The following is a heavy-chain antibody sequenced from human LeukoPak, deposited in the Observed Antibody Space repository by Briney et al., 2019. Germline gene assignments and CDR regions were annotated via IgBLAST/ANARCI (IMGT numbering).Heavy chain of an antibody. J-gene: IGHJ4*02. CDR3: ARDSSGLYRYDY. Sequence: SETLSLTCTVSGGSISSYYWSWIWQPPGKGLEWIGYIYYSGSTNYNPSLKSRVTISGDTSKNQFSLKLSSVTAADTAVYYCARDSSGLYRYDYWGQGTLVTVSS. D-gene: IGHD3-22*01. CDR1: GGSISSYY. V-gene: IGHV4-59*01. CDR2: IYYSGST.